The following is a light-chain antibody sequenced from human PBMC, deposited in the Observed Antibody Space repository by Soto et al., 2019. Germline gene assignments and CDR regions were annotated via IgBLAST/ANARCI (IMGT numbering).Light chain of an antibody. CDR2: GAS. CDR1: QSVSGN. Sequence: LSVSPGANAILSRRASQSVSGNLAWYQQTPGQAPRLLIHGASTRATGIQARFSGSGSGTELTLTISSLLSEDFAIYYCQQYDNGQPWKFGQGTKVEI. V-gene: IGKV3-15*01. CDR3: QQYDNGQPWK. J-gene: IGKJ1*01.